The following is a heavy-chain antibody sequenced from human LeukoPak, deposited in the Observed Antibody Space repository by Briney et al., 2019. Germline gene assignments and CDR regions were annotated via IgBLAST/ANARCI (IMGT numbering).Heavy chain of an antibody. Sequence: GGSLRLSCAASGFTFSSYAMHWVRQAPGKGLEWVAVISYDGSNKYYADSVKGRFTISRDNAKNSLYLQMNNLRAEDTAVYYCAELGITMIGGVWGKGTTVTISS. J-gene: IGHJ6*04. D-gene: IGHD3-10*02. CDR3: AELGITMIGGV. CDR2: ISYDGSNK. V-gene: IGHV3-30*04. CDR1: GFTFSSYA.